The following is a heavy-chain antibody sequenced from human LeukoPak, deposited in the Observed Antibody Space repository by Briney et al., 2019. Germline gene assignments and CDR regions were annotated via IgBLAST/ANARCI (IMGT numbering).Heavy chain of an antibody. CDR1: GFTFTSYG. J-gene: IGHJ4*02. CDR2: ITYSGGNT. CDR3: AKAREDTYYYDSSGYYFATPLDY. V-gene: IGHV3-23*01. D-gene: IGHD3-22*01. Sequence: GGTLKLSCAASGFTFTSYGMSWFRQAPGKGLEWVSSITYSGGNTYYADSVKGRFTISRDNSKNTLYLQMSSLRAEDTALYYCAKAREDTYYYDSSGYYFATPLDYWGQGTLVTVSS.